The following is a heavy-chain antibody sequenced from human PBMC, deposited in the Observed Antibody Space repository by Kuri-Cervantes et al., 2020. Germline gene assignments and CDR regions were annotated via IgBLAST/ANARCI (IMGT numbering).Heavy chain of an antibody. D-gene: IGHD3-22*01. CDR3: AKSGGSASYYEYFQH. CDR1: GFTFSSYA. V-gene: IGHV3-23*01. CDR2: ISGSGGST. Sequence: GGSLRLSCAASGFTFSSYAMSWVRQAPGKGLEWVSAISGSGGSTYYADSVKGRFTISRDNSRNTLYLQMNSLSAEDTAVYYCAKSGGSASYYEYFQHWGQGTLVTVSS. J-gene: IGHJ1*01.